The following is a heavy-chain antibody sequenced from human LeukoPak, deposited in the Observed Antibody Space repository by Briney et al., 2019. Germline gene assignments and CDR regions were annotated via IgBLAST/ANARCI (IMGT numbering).Heavy chain of an antibody. CDR3: ARGGGSSSPIDY. D-gene: IGHD6-6*01. CDR2: IYTSGST. V-gene: IGHV4-4*07. J-gene: IGHJ4*02. Sequence: SETLSLTCTVSGGSISSYYWSWIRQPAGKGLEWIGRIYTSGSTNYNPSLKSRVTMSVDTSKNQFSLKLSSVADADTAVYYCARGGGSSSPIDYWGQGTLVTVSS. CDR1: GGSISSYY.